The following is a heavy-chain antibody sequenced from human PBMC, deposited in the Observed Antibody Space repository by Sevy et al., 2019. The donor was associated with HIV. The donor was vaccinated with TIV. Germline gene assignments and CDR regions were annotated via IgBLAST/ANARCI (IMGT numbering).Heavy chain of an antibody. CDR3: ARGPADKSGHIWVDWYFDL. CDR2: IYGSGIT. D-gene: IGHD5-18*01. J-gene: IGHJ2*01. V-gene: IGHV4-59*01. Sequence: SETLSLTCSVPGGSMSSYSWSWIRQPPGKGLEWTAYIYGSGITKYNPSLKSRVTASLDTSKNHFSLRLNSVTAADTAVYYCARGPADKSGHIWVDWYFDLWGRGTLVTVSS. CDR1: GGSMSSYS.